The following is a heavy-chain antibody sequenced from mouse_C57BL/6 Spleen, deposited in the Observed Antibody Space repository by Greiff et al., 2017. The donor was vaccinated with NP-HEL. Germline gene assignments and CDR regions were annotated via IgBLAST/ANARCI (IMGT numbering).Heavy chain of an antibody. CDR1: VFTFSRSS. CDR2: ISDGGCYT. J-gene: IGHJ2*01. Sequence: VLLVESVCSFVNPGGSLPLSCAASVFTFSRSSLSLVRHPPFPRLACVATISDGGCYTYYPDNVKGRFTISRDNAKNNLYLQMSHLKSEDTAMYYCARDRYGNGYWGQGTTLTVSS. CDR3: ARDRYGNGY. D-gene: IGHD2-10*02. V-gene: IGHV5-4*01.